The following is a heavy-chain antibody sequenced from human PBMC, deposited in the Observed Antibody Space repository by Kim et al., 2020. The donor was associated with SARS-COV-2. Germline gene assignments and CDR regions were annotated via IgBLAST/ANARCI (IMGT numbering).Heavy chain of an antibody. CDR3: ARGKSGYYSGYFDY. Sequence: GGSLRLSCAASGFTVSSNYMSWVRQAPGKGLEWVSVIYSGGSTYYADSVKGRFTISRDNSKNTLYLQMNSLRAEDTAVYYCARGKSGYYSGYFDYWGQGTLVTVSS. CDR1: GFTVSSNY. D-gene: IGHD3-22*01. J-gene: IGHJ4*02. V-gene: IGHV3-53*01. CDR2: IYSGGST.